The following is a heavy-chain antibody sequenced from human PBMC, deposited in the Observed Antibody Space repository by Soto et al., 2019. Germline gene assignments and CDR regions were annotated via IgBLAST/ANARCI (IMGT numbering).Heavy chain of an antibody. Sequence: EVQLVESGGGLVKPGGSLRLSCAASGFTFSSYSMNWVRQAPGKGLEWVSSISSSSSYIYYADSVKGRFTISRDNAKNSLYLQMNSQRAEDTAVYYCAREPPRYCSGGCCYSGYWGQGTLVTVSS. CDR1: GFTFSSYS. V-gene: IGHV3-21*01. D-gene: IGHD2-15*01. CDR2: ISSSSSYI. J-gene: IGHJ4*02. CDR3: AREPPRYCSGGCCYSGY.